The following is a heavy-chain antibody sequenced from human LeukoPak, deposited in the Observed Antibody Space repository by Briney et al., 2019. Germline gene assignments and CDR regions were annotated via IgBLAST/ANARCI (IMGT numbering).Heavy chain of an antibody. CDR2: ISGSGGST. CDR3: AKDSTFDY. J-gene: IGHJ4*02. CDR1: GFTFGDHA. V-gene: IGHV3-23*01. Sequence: PGRSLRLSCIASGFTFGDHAMSWVRQAPGKGLEWVSAISGSGGSTYYADSVKGRFTISRDNSKNTLYLQMNSLRAEDTAVYYCAKDSTFDYWGQGTLVTVSS.